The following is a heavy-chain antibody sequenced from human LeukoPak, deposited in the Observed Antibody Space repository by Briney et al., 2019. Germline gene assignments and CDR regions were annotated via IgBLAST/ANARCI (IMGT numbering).Heavy chain of an antibody. D-gene: IGHD2-2*01. CDR3: AIHCSSTSCPDY. J-gene: IGHJ4*02. Sequence: SVKVPCKASGGTFSSYAISWVRQAPGQGLEWMGGIIPIFGTANYAQKFQGRVTITADESTSTAYMELSSLRSEDTAVYYCAIHCSSTSCPDYWGQGTLVTVSS. CDR1: GGTFSSYA. V-gene: IGHV1-69*13. CDR2: IIPIFGTA.